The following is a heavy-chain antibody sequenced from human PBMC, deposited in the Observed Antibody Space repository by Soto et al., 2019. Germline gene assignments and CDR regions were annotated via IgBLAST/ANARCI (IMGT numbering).Heavy chain of an antibody. J-gene: IGHJ4*02. CDR2: ISYDGSNK. Sequence: QVQLVESGGGVVQPGRSLRLSCAASGFTFSSYAMHWVGQAPGKGLEWVAVISYDGSNKYYADSVKGRFTMSRDNSKNTLYLQINSVRAEDTAVYYCARGVATTDDWGQGTLVTVSS. D-gene: IGHD5-12*01. V-gene: IGHV3-30-3*01. CDR1: GFTFSSYA. CDR3: ARGVATTDD.